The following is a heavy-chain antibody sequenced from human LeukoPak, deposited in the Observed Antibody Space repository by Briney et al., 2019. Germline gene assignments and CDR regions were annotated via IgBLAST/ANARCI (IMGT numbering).Heavy chain of an antibody. V-gene: IGHV3-23*01. CDR2: ISGSGGST. J-gene: IGHJ4*02. D-gene: IGHD2-8*01. CDR1: GLIFNIDG. CDR3: VKDRFCIQDVCHGPFDY. Sequence: GGSLRLSWAASGLIFNIDGVGSVRQPPGKGLEWVSTISGSGGSTYCADSVKGRFTISRDNSKNTVYLQINSLRADHTAVYYGVKDRFCIQDVCHGPFDYWGEGTLLTVSS.